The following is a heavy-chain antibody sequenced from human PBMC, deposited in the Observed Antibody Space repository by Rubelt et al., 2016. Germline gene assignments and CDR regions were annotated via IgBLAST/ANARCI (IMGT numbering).Heavy chain of an antibody. CDR2: IKSKTDGGTT. CDR1: GFTFSNAW. V-gene: IGHV3-15*07. CDR3: TTDTAMDNDFDY. D-gene: IGHD5-18*01. J-gene: IGHJ4*02. Sequence: EVQLVESGGGLVKPGGSLRLSCAASGFTFSNAWMNWVRQAPGKGLEWVGRIKSKTDGGTTDYAAPVKGRFTISREDSKHTLYLQMNSLKTEDTAVYYCTTDTAMDNDFDYWGQGTLVTVSS.